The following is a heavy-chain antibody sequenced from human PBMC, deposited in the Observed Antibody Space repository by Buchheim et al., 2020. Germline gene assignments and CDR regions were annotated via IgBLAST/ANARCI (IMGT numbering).Heavy chain of an antibody. Sequence: QVQLQESGPGLVKPSGTLSLTCAVSGDSISSDNWWSWVRQPPGQGLEWIAEVYHSGITNYNPSLQSRVNISIDKSKNQFTLKLTSMTAADTAVYYCASVSFYGDSNFDCWGQGTL. D-gene: IGHD4-17*01. CDR1: GDSISSDNW. J-gene: IGHJ4*02. CDR3: ASVSFYGDSNFDC. CDR2: VYHSGIT. V-gene: IGHV4-4*02.